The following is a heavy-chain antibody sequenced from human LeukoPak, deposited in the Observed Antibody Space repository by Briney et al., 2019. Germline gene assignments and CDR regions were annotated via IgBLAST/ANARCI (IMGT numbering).Heavy chain of an antibody. J-gene: IGHJ4*02. CDR2: ISSSSSYI. D-gene: IGHD6-13*01. Sequence: GSLRLSCAASGFTLSNFAMTWVRQAPGQGLEWVSSISSSSSYITYADSVKGRFTISRDNAKNSLYLQMHSLRAEDTAVYYCARDSQAVGTDFDYWGQGTLVTVSS. CDR1: GFTLSNFA. CDR3: ARDSQAVGTDFDY. V-gene: IGHV3-21*01.